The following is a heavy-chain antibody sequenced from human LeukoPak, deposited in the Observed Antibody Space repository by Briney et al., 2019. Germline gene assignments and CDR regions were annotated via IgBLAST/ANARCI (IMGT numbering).Heavy chain of an antibody. CDR3: ARDWSVVSYGWGTSATGNYYMDV. V-gene: IGHV1-2*02. Sequence: ASVKVSCKASGYTFTGYYMHWVRQAPGQGLEWMGWINPNSGGTNYAQKFQGRVTMTRDTSISTAYMELSRLRSDDTAVYYCARDWSVVSYGWGTSATGNYYMDVWGKGTTVTVSS. J-gene: IGHJ6*03. D-gene: IGHD3-10*01. CDR2: INPNSGGT. CDR1: GYTFTGYY.